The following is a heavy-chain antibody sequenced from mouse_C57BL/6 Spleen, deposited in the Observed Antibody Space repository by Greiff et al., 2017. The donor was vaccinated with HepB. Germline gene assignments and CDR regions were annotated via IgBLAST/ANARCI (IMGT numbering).Heavy chain of an antibody. CDR3: ARDYYGSSYPSFAY. Sequence: QVQLQQPGAELVKPGASVKLSCKASDYTFTSYWMHWVKQRPGRGLEWIGRIDPNSGGTKYNEKFKSKATLTVDKPSSTAYMQLSSLTSEDSAVYYCARDYYGSSYPSFAYWGQGTLVTVSA. D-gene: IGHD1-1*01. V-gene: IGHV1-72*01. CDR1: DYTFTSYW. J-gene: IGHJ3*01. CDR2: IDPNSGGT.